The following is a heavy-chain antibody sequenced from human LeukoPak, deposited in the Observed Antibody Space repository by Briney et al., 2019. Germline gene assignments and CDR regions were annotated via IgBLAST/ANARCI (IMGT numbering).Heavy chain of an antibody. D-gene: IGHD3-22*01. V-gene: IGHV3-23*01. J-gene: IGHJ3*02. CDR1: GFTFSSYA. Sequence: GGSLRLSCAASGFTFSSYAMSWVRQAPGKGLEWVSAISSSGGSTYYADSVKGRFTISRDNSKNTLYLQMNSLRAEDTAVYYCAKGSITMIVVVIIPDAFDIWGQGTMVTVSS. CDR2: ISSSGGST. CDR3: AKGSITMIVVVIIPDAFDI.